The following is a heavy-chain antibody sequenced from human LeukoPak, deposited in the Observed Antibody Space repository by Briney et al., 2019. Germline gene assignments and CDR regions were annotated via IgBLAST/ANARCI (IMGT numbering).Heavy chain of an antibody. CDR1: GGSFSGYY. CDR2: INHSGST. Sequence: PSETLPLTCAVYGGSFSGYYWSWIRQPPGKGLEWIGEINHSGSTNYNPSLKSRVTISVDTSKNQFSLKLSSVTAADTAVYYCAGGRANSSGWNPLDYWGQGTQVTVPS. CDR3: AGGRANSSGWNPLDY. J-gene: IGHJ4*02. D-gene: IGHD6-19*01. V-gene: IGHV4-34*01.